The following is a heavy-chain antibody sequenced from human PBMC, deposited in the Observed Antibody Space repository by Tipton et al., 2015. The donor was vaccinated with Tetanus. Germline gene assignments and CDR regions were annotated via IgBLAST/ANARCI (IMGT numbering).Heavy chain of an antibody. V-gene: IGHV1-2*02. Sequence: QLVQSGAEVKKPGASVKVSCKASGYTFTGYYIYWVRQAPGQGLEWMGWIDPNSGGTVYAQKFQGRVTMTRDTSISTAYMELRSLRSDDTAVYYCARGSDYYDETGSPKWYFDLWGRGTLVTVSS. J-gene: IGHJ2*01. CDR1: GYTFTGYY. CDR2: IDPNSGGT. D-gene: IGHD3-22*01. CDR3: ARGSDYYDETGSPKWYFDL.